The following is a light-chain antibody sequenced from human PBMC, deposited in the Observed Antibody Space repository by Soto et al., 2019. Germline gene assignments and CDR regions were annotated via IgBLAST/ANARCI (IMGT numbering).Light chain of an antibody. CDR1: QSVSSN. Sequence: EIVLTHSPATLSVSPGERATLSCRASQSVSSNLAWYQQKPGQAPRLLISGASARATGIPARFSGSGSGTEFTLTISSLQSEDFAVYYCQHYNNWPYTFGQGTKLEIK. J-gene: IGKJ2*01. CDR2: GAS. CDR3: QHYNNWPYT. V-gene: IGKV3-15*01.